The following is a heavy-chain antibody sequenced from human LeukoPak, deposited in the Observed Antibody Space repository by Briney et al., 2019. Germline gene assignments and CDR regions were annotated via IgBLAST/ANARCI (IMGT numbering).Heavy chain of an antibody. V-gene: IGHV4-39*01. J-gene: IGHJ4*02. D-gene: IGHD3-22*01. Sequence: PSETLSLTCTVSGGSISSGGYYWSWIRQPPGKGLEWIGEINHSGSTNYNPSLKSRVTISVDTSKNQFSLKLSSVTAADTAVYYCARHIPYYYDSSGYYRKPDYFDYWGQGTLVTVSS. CDR1: GGSISSGGYY. CDR2: INHSGST. CDR3: ARHIPYYYDSSGYYRKPDYFDY.